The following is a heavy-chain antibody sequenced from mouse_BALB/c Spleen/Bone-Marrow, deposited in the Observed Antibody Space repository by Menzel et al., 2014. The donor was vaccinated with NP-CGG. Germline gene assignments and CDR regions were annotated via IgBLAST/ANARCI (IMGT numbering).Heavy chain of an antibody. CDR1: GYAFSSSW. CDR3: ARSGSSWFAY. V-gene: IGHV1-82*01. D-gene: IGHD1-1*01. CDR2: IYPGDGDT. Sequence: VQVVESGPELVKPGASVKISCKASGYAFSSSWMNWVKQRPGQGLEWIGRIYPGDGDTNYIGKFKGKATLTADKSSSTAYMQLSSLTSVDSAVYFCARSGSSWFAYWGQGTLVTVSA. J-gene: IGHJ3*01.